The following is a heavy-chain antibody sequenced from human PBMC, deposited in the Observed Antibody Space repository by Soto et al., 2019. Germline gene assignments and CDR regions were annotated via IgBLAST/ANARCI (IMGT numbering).Heavy chain of an antibody. J-gene: IGHJ4*02. CDR3: ALLSWGPYYFDY. CDR2: IYYSGST. CDR1: GRSSSSSSYY. V-gene: IGHV4-39*01. Sequence: QTLSFTCTFSGRSSSSSSYYLGLIRQPPGKGLEWIGSIYYSGSTYYNPSLKSRVTISVDTSKNQFSLKLSSVTAADTAVYYCALLSWGPYYFDYWGQGTQVTVS. D-gene: IGHD1-26*01.